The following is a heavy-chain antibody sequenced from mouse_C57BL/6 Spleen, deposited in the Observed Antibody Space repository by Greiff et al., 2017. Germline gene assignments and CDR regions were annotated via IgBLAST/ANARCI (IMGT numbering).Heavy chain of an antibody. Sequence: EVQGVESGGGLVKPGGSLKLSCAASGFTFSSYAMSWVRQTPEKRLEWVATISDGGSYTYYPDNVKGRFTISRDNAKNNRYLQMSHLKSEDTAMYYGARPHYGSSLYYAMDYWGQGTSVTVSS. CDR1: GFTFSSYA. J-gene: IGHJ4*01. CDR3: ARPHYGSSLYYAMDY. CDR2: ISDGGSYT. D-gene: IGHD1-1*01. V-gene: IGHV5-4*01.